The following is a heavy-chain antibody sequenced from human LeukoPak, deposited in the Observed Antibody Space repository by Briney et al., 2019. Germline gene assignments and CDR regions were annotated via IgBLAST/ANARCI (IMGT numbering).Heavy chain of an antibody. J-gene: IGHJ4*02. CDR1: GGSFSGYY. Sequence: SETLSFTCAVYGGSFSGYYWSWIRQPPGKGLEWIGEINHSGSTNYNPSLKSRVTISVDTSKNQFSLKLSSVTAADTAVYYCARHDRSKAWVLSTTFDYWGQGTLVTVSS. V-gene: IGHV4-34*01. CDR2: INHSGST. D-gene: IGHD5/OR15-5a*01. CDR3: ARHDRSKAWVLSTTFDY.